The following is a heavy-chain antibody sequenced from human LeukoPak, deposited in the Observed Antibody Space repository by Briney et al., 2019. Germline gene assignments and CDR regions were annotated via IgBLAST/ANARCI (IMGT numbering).Heavy chain of an antibody. CDR2: MNPNSGNT. Sequence: ASVKVSCKASGYTFTSYDINWVRQATGQGLEWMGWMNPNSGNTGYAQKFQGRVTMTRNTSIGTAYMELSSLRFEDTAVYYCARVPTRRGSSYGTSGYWGQGTLVTVSS. CDR1: GYTFTSYD. V-gene: IGHV1-8*01. J-gene: IGHJ4*02. CDR3: ARVPTRRGSSYGTSGY. D-gene: IGHD5-18*01.